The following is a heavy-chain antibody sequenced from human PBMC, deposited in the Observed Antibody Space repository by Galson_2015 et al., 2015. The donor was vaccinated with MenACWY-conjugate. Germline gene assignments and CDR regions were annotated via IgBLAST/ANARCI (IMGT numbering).Heavy chain of an antibody. V-gene: IGHV3-23*01. J-gene: IGHJ4*02. Sequence: SLRLSCAASGFTFSSYAMSWVRKVPGKGLEWVSSISSSGSKTYYADSVKGRFTISRDNSKNTLYAQMNNLRAEDTAVYYCAKEVVYGSGSYLEDFDYWGQGTLVTVSS. CDR2: ISSSGSKT. CDR3: AKEVVYGSGSYLEDFDY. D-gene: IGHD3-10*01. CDR1: GFTFSSYA.